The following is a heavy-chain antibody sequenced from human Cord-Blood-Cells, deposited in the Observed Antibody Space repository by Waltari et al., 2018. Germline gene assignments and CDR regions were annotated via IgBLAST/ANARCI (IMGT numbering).Heavy chain of an antibody. CDR3: AKDRGFDY. CDR1: GFTFSSYA. J-gene: IGHJ4*02. CDR2: MRGSGGST. V-gene: IGHV3-23*01. Sequence: EVQLLESGGGLVQPGGSLRLSCAASGFTFSSYAMSWVRQAPGKGLGWVSAMRGSGGSTYDADSVKGRFTISRDNSKNTLYLQMNSLRAEDTAVYYCAKDRGFDYWGQGTLVTVSS.